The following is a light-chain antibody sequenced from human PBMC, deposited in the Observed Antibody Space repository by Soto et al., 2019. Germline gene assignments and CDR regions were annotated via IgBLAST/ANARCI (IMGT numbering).Light chain of an antibody. CDR2: GNS. J-gene: IGLJ3*02. Sequence: QSALTQPPSVSGAPGQRVTISCTGSSSNIGAGYVVHWYQQLPGTAPKLLIYGNSNRPSGVPDRFSGSKSGTSASLATTGLQAEDEADYYCQSYDSSLSGWVFGGGTKVTVL. CDR1: SSNIGAGYV. CDR3: QSYDSSLSGWV. V-gene: IGLV1-40*01.